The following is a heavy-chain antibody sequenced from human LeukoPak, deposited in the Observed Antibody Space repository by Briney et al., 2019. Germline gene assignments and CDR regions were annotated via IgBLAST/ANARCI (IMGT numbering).Heavy chain of an antibody. CDR3: PTSLPAAGYYFHY. Sequence: GASVKVSCKASGYTFTSYYMHWVRQAPGRGLEWMGIINLSGGSATYAQKFQGRGTITRDTSTSTVYVELSSLSSEDTAVYYRPTSLPAAGYYFHYWAQGPRVRVSS. CDR1: GYTFTSYY. V-gene: IGHV1-46*01. D-gene: IGHD6-13*01. CDR2: INLSGGSA. J-gene: IGHJ4*02.